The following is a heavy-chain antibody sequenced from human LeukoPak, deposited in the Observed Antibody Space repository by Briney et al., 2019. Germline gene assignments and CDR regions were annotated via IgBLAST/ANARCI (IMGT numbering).Heavy chain of an antibody. Sequence: GESLKIPCKGSGYSFTSYWISWVRQMPGKGLEWMGRIDPSDSYTNYSPPFQGHVTISADKSISTAYLQWSSLKASDTAMYYCARHSSSWYSYFDYWGQGTLVTVSS. J-gene: IGHJ4*02. CDR2: IDPSDSYT. V-gene: IGHV5-10-1*01. CDR3: ARHSSSWYSYFDY. CDR1: GYSFTSYW. D-gene: IGHD6-13*01.